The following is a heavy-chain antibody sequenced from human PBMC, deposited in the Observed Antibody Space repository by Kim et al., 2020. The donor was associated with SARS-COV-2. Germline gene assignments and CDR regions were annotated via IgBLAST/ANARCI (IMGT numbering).Heavy chain of an antibody. CDR2: IYYSGST. J-gene: IGHJ4*02. CDR3: ARSPFRAWDTAFDY. Sequence: SETLSLTCTVSGGSISSGGYYWSWIRQHPGKGLEWIGYIYYSGSTYYNPSLKSRVTISVDTSKNQFSLKLSSVTAADTAVYYCARSPFRAWDTAFDYWGQGTLVTVSS. CDR1: GGSISSGGYY. V-gene: IGHV4-31*03. D-gene: IGHD3-10*01.